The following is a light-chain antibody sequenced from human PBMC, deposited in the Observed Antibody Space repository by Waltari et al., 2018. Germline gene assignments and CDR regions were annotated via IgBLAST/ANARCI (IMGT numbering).Light chain of an antibody. CDR1: SSNIGNNY. CDR3: GTWDSSLSGAV. Sequence: QSGLTQPPSLSAAPGQKVTISCSGTSSNIGNNYVAWYQQIPGTVPKLLIYENYKRPSVIPDRFSCSRSGTSATLVITGLLTGDEADYYCGTWDSSLSGAVFGGGTHLTVL. V-gene: IGLV1-51*02. CDR2: ENY. J-gene: IGLJ7*01.